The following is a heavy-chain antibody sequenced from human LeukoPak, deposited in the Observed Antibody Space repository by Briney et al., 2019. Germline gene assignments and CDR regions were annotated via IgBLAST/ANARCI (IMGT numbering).Heavy chain of an antibody. J-gene: IGHJ4*02. D-gene: IGHD3-10*01. Sequence: GGSLRLSCAASGFTFSSYGMHWVRQAPGKGLEWVAVIWYDGSNKYYADSVKGRFTISRDNSKNTLYLQMNSLRAEDTAVYYCANGGTMVRGVIGYFDYWGQGTLVTVSS. V-gene: IGHV3-33*06. CDR2: IWYDGSNK. CDR3: ANGGTMVRGVIGYFDY. CDR1: GFTFSSYG.